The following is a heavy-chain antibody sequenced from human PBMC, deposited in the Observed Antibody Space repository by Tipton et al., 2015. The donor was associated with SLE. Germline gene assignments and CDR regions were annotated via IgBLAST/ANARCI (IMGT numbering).Heavy chain of an antibody. CDR1: GGSFSGYY. D-gene: IGHD1-26*01. CDR2: INHSGST. J-gene: IGHJ6*02. V-gene: IGHV4-34*01. Sequence: TLSLTCAVYGGSFSGYYWSWIRQPPGKGLEWIGEINHSGSTNYNPSLKSRVTISVDTSKNQFSLKLSSVTAADTAVYYCARDSPYSGSFRYYYYYGLDVWGQGTTVTVSS. CDR3: ARDSPYSGSFRYYYYYGLDV.